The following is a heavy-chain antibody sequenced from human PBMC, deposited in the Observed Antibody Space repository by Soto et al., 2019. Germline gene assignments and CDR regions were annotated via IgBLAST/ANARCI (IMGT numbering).Heavy chain of an antibody. V-gene: IGHV3-30*18. CDR1: GFTFSSYG. Sequence: QVQLVESGGGVVQPGRSLRLSCAASGFTFSSYGMHWVRQAPGKGLEWVAVISYDGSNKYYADSVKGRFTISRDNSKNRLYLQMISLRAEDTAVYYCAKDRAARLYYGMDVWGQGTTVTVSS. D-gene: IGHD6-6*01. CDR3: AKDRAARLYYGMDV. J-gene: IGHJ6*02. CDR2: ISYDGSNK.